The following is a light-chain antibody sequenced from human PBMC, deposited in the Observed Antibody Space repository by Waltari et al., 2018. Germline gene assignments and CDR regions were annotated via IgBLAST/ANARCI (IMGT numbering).Light chain of an antibody. CDR1: SSAVGGYNH. CDR3: SSYAGTYTGV. Sequence: QSALTQPRSVSESPGQSVTISCPGTSSAVGGYNHISWYQHPPGKAPKLIIYDVTKRPSGVPDRFSASKSGNTASLTISGLRAEDEADYYCSSYAGTYTGVFGGGTKLTVL. V-gene: IGLV2-11*01. CDR2: DVT. J-gene: IGLJ3*02.